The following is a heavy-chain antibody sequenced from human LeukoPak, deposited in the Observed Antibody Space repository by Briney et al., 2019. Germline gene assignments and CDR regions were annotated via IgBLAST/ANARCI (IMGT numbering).Heavy chain of an antibody. CDR2: IIPIFGTA. CDR3: ARTPMYSSGWYCYFDY. J-gene: IGHJ4*02. V-gene: IGHV1-69*05. CDR1: GGTFGSYA. Sequence: SVKVSCKASGGTFGSYAISWVRQAPGQGLEWMGRIIPIFGTANYAQKFQGRVTITTDESTSTAYMELSSLRSEDTAVYYCARTPMYSSGWYCYFDYWGQGTLVTVSS. D-gene: IGHD6-19*01.